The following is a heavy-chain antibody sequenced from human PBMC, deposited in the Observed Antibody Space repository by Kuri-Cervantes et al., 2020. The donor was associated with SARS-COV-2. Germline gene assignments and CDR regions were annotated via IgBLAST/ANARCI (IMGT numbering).Heavy chain of an antibody. D-gene: IGHD3-3*01. CDR3: AGNYDFWSGYYGDLSAFDI. J-gene: IGHJ3*02. V-gene: IGHV4-39*07. Sequence: SETLSLTCTVSGGSISSSSYYWGWIRQPPGKGLEWIGNIYYSGRTYYSPSLKSRVTISVDKSKNQFSLKLSSVTAADTAVYYCAGNYDFWSGYYGDLSAFDIWGQGTMVTVSS. CDR1: GGSISSSSYY. CDR2: IYYSGRT.